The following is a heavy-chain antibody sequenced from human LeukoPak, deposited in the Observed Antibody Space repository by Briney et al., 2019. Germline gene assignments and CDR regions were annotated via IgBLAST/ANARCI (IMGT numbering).Heavy chain of an antibody. CDR3: ARERITMVRGVSNYFDY. D-gene: IGHD3-10*01. Sequence: SETLSLTCTVSGGSVSSGSYYWSWIRQPPGKGLEWIGYIYYSGSTNYNPSLKSRVTISVDTSKNQFSLKLSSVTAADTAVYYCARERITMVRGVSNYFDYWGQGTLVTVSS. CDR2: IYYSGST. J-gene: IGHJ4*02. V-gene: IGHV4-61*01. CDR1: GGSVSSGSYY.